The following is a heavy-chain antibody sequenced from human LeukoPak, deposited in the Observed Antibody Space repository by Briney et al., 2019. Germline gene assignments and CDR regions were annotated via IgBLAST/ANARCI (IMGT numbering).Heavy chain of an antibody. CDR2: IVSSGGGT. CDR1: GFTFSSYA. J-gene: IGHJ3*02. Sequence: PGRSLRLSCAASGFTFSSYAMHWVRQAPGKGLEYVSAIVSSGGGTYYADSVKGRFTSSRDNSKNTLYLQMSSLRAEVTAVYYCVKVRWELYVAFDIWGQGTMVTVSS. D-gene: IGHD1-26*01. V-gene: IGHV3-64D*06. CDR3: VKVRWELYVAFDI.